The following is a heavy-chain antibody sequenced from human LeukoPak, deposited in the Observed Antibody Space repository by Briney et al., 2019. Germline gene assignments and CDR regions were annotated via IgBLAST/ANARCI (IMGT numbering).Heavy chain of an antibody. D-gene: IGHD2-15*01. CDR2: INHSGST. CDR3: ARVEALGGSGFDY. Sequence: SETLSLTCAVYGGSFSGYYWSWIRQPPGKGLEWIGEINHSGSTNYNPSLKSRVTISVDTSKNQFSLKLSSVTAADTAVYYCARVEALGGSGFDYWGQGTLVTVSS. J-gene: IGHJ4*02. CDR1: GGSFSGYY. V-gene: IGHV4-34*01.